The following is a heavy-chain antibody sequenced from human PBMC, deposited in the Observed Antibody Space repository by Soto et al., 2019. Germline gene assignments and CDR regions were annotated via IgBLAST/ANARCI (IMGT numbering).Heavy chain of an antibody. V-gene: IGHV1-18*01. Sequence: QVQLVQSEAEVKKPGASVKVSCKASGYTFTSYGISWVRQAPGQGLEWMGWISAYNGNTNYAQKLQGRVTMTTDTSTSTAYMELRSLRSDDTAVYYCARADVVVVAAILNDPLGQGTLVTVSS. CDR2: ISAYNGNT. D-gene: IGHD2-15*01. J-gene: IGHJ5*02. CDR1: GYTFTSYG. CDR3: ARADVVVVAAILNDP.